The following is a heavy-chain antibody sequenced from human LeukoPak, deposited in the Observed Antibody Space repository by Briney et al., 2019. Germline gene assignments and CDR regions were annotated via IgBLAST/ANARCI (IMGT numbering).Heavy chain of an antibody. V-gene: IGHV1-69*13. CDR2: IIPIFGTA. Sequence: SVKVSCKASGGTFSSYAISWVREAPGQGLEWMGGIIPIFGTANYAQKFQGRVTITADESTSTAYMELSSLRSEDTAVYYCARERIAAPNWFDPWGQGTLVTVSS. J-gene: IGHJ5*02. CDR3: ARERIAAPNWFDP. CDR1: GGTFSSYA. D-gene: IGHD6-6*01.